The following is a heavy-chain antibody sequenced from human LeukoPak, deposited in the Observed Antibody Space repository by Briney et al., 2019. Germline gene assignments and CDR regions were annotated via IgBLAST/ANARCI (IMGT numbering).Heavy chain of an antibody. Sequence: GGSLRLSCAASGFSFNYYWMHWVRQVPGKGLMWVSRINTDGSSATYADSVKGRFTISRDNAKNTLYLEMKTLRAEDTAVYYCARVGKGTVSKSYYYYYYMDVWGKGTTVTVSS. D-gene: IGHD1-26*01. V-gene: IGHV3-74*01. J-gene: IGHJ6*03. CDR2: INTDGSSA. CDR3: ARVGKGTVSKSYYYYYYMDV. CDR1: GFSFNYYW.